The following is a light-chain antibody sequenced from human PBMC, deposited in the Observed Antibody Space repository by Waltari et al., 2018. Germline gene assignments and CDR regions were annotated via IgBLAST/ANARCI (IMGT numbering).Light chain of an antibody. CDR1: SSDVGRYNY. J-gene: IGLJ1*01. CDR2: EVS. V-gene: IGLV2-14*01. Sequence: QSALTQPASVSGSPGQSITISCTGTSSDVGRYNYVSWYQQNPGKAPKLMIYEVSHRPSGVSNRFSGSKSGNTASLTSSGLQAEDEADYYCSSFTGSDTHVFGTGTKVTVL. CDR3: SSFTGSDTHV.